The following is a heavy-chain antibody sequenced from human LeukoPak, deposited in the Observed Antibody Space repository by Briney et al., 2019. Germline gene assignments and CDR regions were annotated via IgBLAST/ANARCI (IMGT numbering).Heavy chain of an antibody. CDR2: IWYDGSNK. Sequence: GGSLRLSCAASGFTFSSYGMHWVRQAPGKGLEWVAVIWYDGSNKYYADSVKGRFTISRDNSKNTLYLQMNSLRAEDTAVYYCARTGYDYVWGCYPNTFDYWGQGTLVTVSS. J-gene: IGHJ4*02. CDR3: ARTGYDYVWGCYPNTFDY. D-gene: IGHD3-16*02. CDR1: GFTFSSYG. V-gene: IGHV3-33*01.